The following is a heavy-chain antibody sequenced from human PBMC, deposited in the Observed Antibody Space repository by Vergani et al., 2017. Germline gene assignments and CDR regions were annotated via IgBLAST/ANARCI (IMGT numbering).Heavy chain of an antibody. CDR2: INAGNGNT. V-gene: IGHV1-3*01. CDR1: GYTFTSYA. Sequence: QVQLVQSGAEVKKPGASVKVSCKASGYTFTSYAMHWVRQAPGQRLEWMGWINAGNGNTKYSQKFQGRVPITRDTSASTAYMELSSLRSEDTAVYYCAGADRKLRYFDWLESGYYFDYWGQGTLVTVSS. D-gene: IGHD3-9*01. CDR3: AGADRKLRYFDWLESGYYFDY. J-gene: IGHJ4*02.